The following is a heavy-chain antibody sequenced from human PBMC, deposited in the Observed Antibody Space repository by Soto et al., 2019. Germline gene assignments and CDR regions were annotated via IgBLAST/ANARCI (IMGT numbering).Heavy chain of an antibody. D-gene: IGHD5-18*01. V-gene: IGHV3-43*01. CDR3: VKDGTVDGYVGAFDI. J-gene: IGHJ3*02. Sequence: PGGSLRLSCAASGFTFDDHTLHWVRQAPGKGLEWVSLISWDGGSAYYADSVKGRFTISRDNIKDSLYLQMNSLRTDDTALYYCVKDGTVDGYVGAFDIRGQGTMVTVSS. CDR1: GFTFDDHT. CDR2: ISWDGGSA.